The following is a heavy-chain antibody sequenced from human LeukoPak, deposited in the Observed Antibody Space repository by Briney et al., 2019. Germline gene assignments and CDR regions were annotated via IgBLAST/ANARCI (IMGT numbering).Heavy chain of an antibody. V-gene: IGHV3-33*01. CDR3: ARDAYYYDSSDDSLDY. J-gene: IGHJ4*02. CDR1: GFTFSSYG. CDR2: IWYDGSNK. Sequence: GGSLRLSCAASGFTFSSYGMHWVRQAPGKGLEWVAVIWYDGSNKYYADSVKGRFTISRDNSKNTLYLQMNSLRAEDTAVYYCARDAYYYDSSDDSLDYWGQGTLVTVSS. D-gene: IGHD3-22*01.